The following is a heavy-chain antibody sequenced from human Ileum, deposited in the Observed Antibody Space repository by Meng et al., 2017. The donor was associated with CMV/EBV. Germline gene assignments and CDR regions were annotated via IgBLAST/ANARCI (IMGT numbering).Heavy chain of an antibody. CDR2: INHSGST. V-gene: IGHV4-34*01. D-gene: IGHD3-22*01. CDR1: SFSGYY. CDR3: ARGTAYYYDSSGYYYYVDY. J-gene: IGHJ4*02. Sequence: SFSGYYWSWIRQPPGKGLEWIGEINHSGSTNYNPSLKSRVTISVDTSKNQFSLKLSSVTAADTAVYYCARGTAYYYDSSGYYYYVDYWGQGTLVTVSS.